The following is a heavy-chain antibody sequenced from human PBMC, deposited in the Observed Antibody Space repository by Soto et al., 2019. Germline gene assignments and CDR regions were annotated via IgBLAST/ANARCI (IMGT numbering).Heavy chain of an antibody. CDR1: GYSFASYW. D-gene: IGHD6-6*01. CDR3: ARQGSSSSISWFDP. CDR2: VYPGDSDT. J-gene: IGHJ5*02. Sequence: PGESLKISCKTSGYSFASYWIGWVRQMPGKGLEWMGIVYPGDSDTRYNPSLEGQVTISADKSISTVFLQWSSLKASDTAMYYCARQGSSSSISWFDPWGQGTLVTVSS. V-gene: IGHV5-51*01.